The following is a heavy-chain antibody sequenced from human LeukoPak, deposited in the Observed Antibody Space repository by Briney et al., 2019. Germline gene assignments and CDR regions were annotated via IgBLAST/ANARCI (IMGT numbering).Heavy chain of an antibody. V-gene: IGHV3-15*01. J-gene: IGHJ5*02. CDR2: IKSKTDGGTT. CDR1: GFTLSNAW. D-gene: IGHD3-9*01. Sequence: GGSLRLSCAASGFTLSNAWMSWVRQAPGKGLEWVGRIKSKTDGGTTDYAAPVKGRFTISRDDSKNTLYLQMNSLKTEDTAVYYCTTDRYYFDWSYNWFDPWGQGTLVTVSS. CDR3: TTDRYYFDWSYNWFDP.